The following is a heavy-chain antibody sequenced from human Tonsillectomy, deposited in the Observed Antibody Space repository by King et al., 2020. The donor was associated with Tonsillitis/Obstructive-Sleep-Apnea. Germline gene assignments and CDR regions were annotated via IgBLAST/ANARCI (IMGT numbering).Heavy chain of an antibody. V-gene: IGHV3-7*03. D-gene: IGHD3-9*01. J-gene: IGHJ6*02. CDR2: INQDGSEK. CDR3: ARNPHYVILTDYVLDV. Sequence: GQLVQSGGGLVQPGGSLRLSCAASRFTFSRYWMSWVRQAPGKGLEWVANINQDGSEKYYVDSVKGRFTISRDNANNSLNLQMNSLRAEDTAVYYCARNPHYVILTDYVLDVWGQGTTVTVSS. CDR1: RFTFSRYW.